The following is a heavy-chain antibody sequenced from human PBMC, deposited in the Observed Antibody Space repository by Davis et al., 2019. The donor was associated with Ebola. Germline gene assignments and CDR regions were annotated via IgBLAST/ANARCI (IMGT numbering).Heavy chain of an antibody. J-gene: IGHJ6*02. D-gene: IGHD2-2*01. CDR2: IYYSGST. V-gene: IGHV4-59*08. CDR1: GGSFSGYY. CDR3: ARHVRYCSSTSCYYYYYGMDV. Sequence: SETLSLTCAVYGGSFSGYYWSWIRQPPGKGLEWIGYIYYSGSTNYNPSLKSRVTISVDTSTNQFSLKLSSVTAADTAVYYCARHVRYCSSTSCYYYYYGMDVWGQGTTVTVSS.